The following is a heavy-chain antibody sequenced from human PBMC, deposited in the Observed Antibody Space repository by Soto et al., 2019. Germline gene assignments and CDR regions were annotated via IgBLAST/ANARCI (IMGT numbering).Heavy chain of an antibody. CDR3: ARDFWSGSHYYYGMDV. V-gene: IGHV4-59*01. J-gene: IGHJ6*02. D-gene: IGHD3-3*01. CDR1: GGSISSYY. CDR2: IYYSGST. Sequence: SETLSLTCTVSGGSISSYYWSWIRQPPGEGLEWIGYIYYSGSTNYNPSLKSRVTIPVDTSKNQFSLKLSSVTAADTAVYYCARDFWSGSHYYYGMDVWGQGTTVTVSS.